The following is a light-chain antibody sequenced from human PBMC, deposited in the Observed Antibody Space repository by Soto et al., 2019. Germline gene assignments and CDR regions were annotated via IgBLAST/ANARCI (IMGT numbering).Light chain of an antibody. CDR2: GAS. Sequence: EIVMTQSPATLSVSPGERATLSCRASQSVSSNLAWYQQKPGQAPRLLIYGASTRATGIPARFSGSGSGTEFTLTISSLQSEDFAVDYCQQYNNCPRRTFGQGTKVEIK. V-gene: IGKV3-15*01. J-gene: IGKJ1*01. CDR1: QSVSSN. CDR3: QQYNNCPRRT.